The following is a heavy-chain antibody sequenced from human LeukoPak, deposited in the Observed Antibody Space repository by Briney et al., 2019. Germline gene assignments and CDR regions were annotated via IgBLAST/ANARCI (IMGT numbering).Heavy chain of an antibody. CDR1: GFSLSTYEMR. CDR2: IDWDDDK. J-gene: IGHJ4*02. Sequence: SGPTLVNPTQTLTLTCTFSGFSLSTYEMRVNWIRQPPGKALEWLARIDWDDDKFYTTSLKTRLTISKDTSKNQVVLTMTNMDPVDTATYYCARIQRYSGSWAFDYWGQGALVTVSS. D-gene: IGHD6-13*01. V-gene: IGHV2-70*04. CDR3: ARIQRYSGSWAFDY.